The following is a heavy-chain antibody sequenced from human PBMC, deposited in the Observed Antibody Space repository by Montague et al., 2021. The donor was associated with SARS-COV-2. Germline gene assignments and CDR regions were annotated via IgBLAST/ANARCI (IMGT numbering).Heavy chain of an antibody. CDR3: AAQTDYYYYSLDV. V-gene: IGHV4-59*08. CDR2: IYDSGNV. J-gene: IGHJ6*02. CDR1: GGSIRNYY. Sequence: SETLSLTCAVSGGSIRNYYWSWIRQPPGRGLEWIAYIYDSGNVDYNPSLKSRVTILVDTSKNQFSLKLSSVTAEDTAVYYCAAQTDYYYYSLDVWGQGTTATVS.